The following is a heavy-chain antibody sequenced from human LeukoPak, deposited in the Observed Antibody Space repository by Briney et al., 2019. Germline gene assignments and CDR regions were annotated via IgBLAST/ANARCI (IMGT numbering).Heavy chain of an antibody. J-gene: IGHJ4*02. Sequence: QPGGSLRLSCAASGFTFSSYEMNWVRQAPGKGLEWVSYISSSSSTIYYADSVKGRFTISRDNAKNSLYLQMNSLRDEDTAVYYCARSGWDCSSTSCYVGYYFDYWGQGTLVTVSS. D-gene: IGHD2-2*01. CDR1: GFTFSSYE. CDR3: ARSGWDCSSTSCYVGYYFDY. V-gene: IGHV3-48*02. CDR2: ISSSSSTI.